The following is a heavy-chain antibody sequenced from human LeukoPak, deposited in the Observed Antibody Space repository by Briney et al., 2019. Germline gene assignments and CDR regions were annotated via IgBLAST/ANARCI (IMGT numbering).Heavy chain of an antibody. CDR2: SNHGGSS. CDR3: ARFGSRDY. V-gene: IGHV4-34*01. CDR1: GGSFSGYY. D-gene: IGHD3-10*01. Sequence: SETPSLTCAVYGGSFSGYYWSWIRQPPGKGLECIGESNHGGSSNYNPSLKCRVPISVDPSKLQFSLTLSSATAADTAVYYCARFGSRDYWGQGTLVTVSS. J-gene: IGHJ4*02.